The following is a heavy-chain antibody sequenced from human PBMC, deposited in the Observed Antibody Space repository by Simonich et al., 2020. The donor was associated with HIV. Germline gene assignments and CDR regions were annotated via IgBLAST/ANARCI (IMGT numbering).Heavy chain of an antibody. D-gene: IGHD4-17*01. CDR3: ASPYGINSPDAFAI. Sequence: QVQLVQSGSELKKPGASVKVSCKASGYTFTTSAMNWVRQAPGQEIEWMGRIDPKSGGTNSAQRCRGRVTMTRDTSISTAYMELSSLRSDDTAIYYCASPYGINSPDAFAIWGQGTLVTVSS. V-gene: IGHV1-2*06. J-gene: IGHJ3*02. CDR1: GYTFTTSA. CDR2: IDPKSGGT.